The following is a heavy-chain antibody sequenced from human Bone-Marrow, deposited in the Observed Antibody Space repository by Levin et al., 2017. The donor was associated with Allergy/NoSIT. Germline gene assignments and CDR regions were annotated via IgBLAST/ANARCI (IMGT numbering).Heavy chain of an antibody. V-gene: IGHV1-69*01. D-gene: IGHD3-9*01. Sequence: RGESLKISCKASGGLFTSYAISWLRQAPGQGLEWMGGIVSIFGTIKYAQKFQGRVTMTADESTSTAYMELTSLKSEDTAVYYCARDIFNIVTGFSPDNEFYGMDVWGQGTTVTVS. CDR1: GGLFTSYA. CDR2: IVSIFGTI. CDR3: ARDIFNIVTGFSPDNEFYGMDV. J-gene: IGHJ6*02.